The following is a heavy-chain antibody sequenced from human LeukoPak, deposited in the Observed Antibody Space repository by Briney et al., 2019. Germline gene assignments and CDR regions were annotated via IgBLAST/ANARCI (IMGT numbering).Heavy chain of an antibody. CDR1: GGSISSGSYY. Sequence: PSQTLSLTCTVPGGSISSGSYYWSWIRQPAGKGLEWIGRIYTSGSTNYNPSLKSRVTISVDTSKNQFSLTLSSVTAADTAVYYCARAFIAVARDAFDIWGRGTMVTVSS. V-gene: IGHV4-61*02. D-gene: IGHD6-19*01. J-gene: IGHJ3*02. CDR2: IYTSGST. CDR3: ARAFIAVARDAFDI.